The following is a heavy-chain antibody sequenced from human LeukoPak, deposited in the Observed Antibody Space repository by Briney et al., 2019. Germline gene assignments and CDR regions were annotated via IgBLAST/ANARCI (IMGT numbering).Heavy chain of an antibody. J-gene: IGHJ4*02. CDR1: GFTFSSYG. D-gene: IGHD1-1*01. Sequence: GGSLRLSCAASGFTFSSYGMHWVRQAPGKGLEWVAVISHDGSNKYYADSVKGRFTISRDNSKNTLYLQMNSLRAEDTAVYYCAKDPRTGGRGYYFDYWGQGTLVTVSS. CDR3: AKDPRTGGRGYYFDY. CDR2: ISHDGSNK. V-gene: IGHV3-30*18.